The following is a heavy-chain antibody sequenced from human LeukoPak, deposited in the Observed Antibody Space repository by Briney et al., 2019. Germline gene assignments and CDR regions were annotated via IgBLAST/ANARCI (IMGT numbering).Heavy chain of an antibody. V-gene: IGHV3-21*01. Sequence: PGGSLRLSCAASGFTFSSYSMNWVRQAPGKGLEWVSSISSSSSYIYYADSVKGRFTISRDNAKNSLYLQMNSLRAEDPAVYYCARAKEYSSSLYYFDYWGQGTLVTVSS. CDR1: GFTFSSYS. CDR2: ISSSSSYI. D-gene: IGHD6-6*01. J-gene: IGHJ4*02. CDR3: ARAKEYSSSLYYFDY.